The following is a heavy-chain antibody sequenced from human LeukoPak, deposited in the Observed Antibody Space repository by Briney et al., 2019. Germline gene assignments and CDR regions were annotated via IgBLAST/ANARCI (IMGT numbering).Heavy chain of an antibody. D-gene: IGHD3-10*01. CDR2: MDPNSGNT. J-gene: IGHJ4*02. CDR3: ATLDYYGSGSYYDY. Sequence: ASVKVSCTSSGYTFTSYDINWVRQATGQGLEWMGWMDPNSGNTGYAQKFQGRVTMTRNTSISTAYMELSSLRSEDTAVYYCATLDYYGSGSYYDYWGQGTLVTVSS. V-gene: IGHV1-8*01. CDR1: GYTFTSYD.